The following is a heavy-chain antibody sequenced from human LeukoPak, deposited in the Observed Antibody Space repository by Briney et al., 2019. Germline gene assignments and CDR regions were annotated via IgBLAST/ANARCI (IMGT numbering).Heavy chain of an antibody. J-gene: IGHJ4*02. CDR2: ISAYNGNT. D-gene: IGHD3-3*01. CDR1: GYTFTSYG. V-gene: IGHV1-18*01. Sequence: GASVKVSYKASGYTFTSYGISWVRQAPGQGLEWMRWISAYNGNTNYAQKLQGRVTMTTDTSTSTAYMELRSLRSDDTAVYYCARDGYDFWSGYYTFDYWGQGTLVTVSS. CDR3: ARDGYDFWSGYYTFDY.